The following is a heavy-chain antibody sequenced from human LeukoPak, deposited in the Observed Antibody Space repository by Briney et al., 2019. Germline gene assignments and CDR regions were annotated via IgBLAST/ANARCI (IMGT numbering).Heavy chain of an antibody. J-gene: IGHJ4*02. Sequence: GASVKVSCKASGYTFTSYFIHWVRQAPGQGLEWVGVLNPSDGSTTYAQRFQGRVTMTRDTSTSTVYMDLYSLRSEDTAVFYCARDLGSGQPGTIPGGLDYWGQGTLVTVSA. CDR3: ARDLGSGQPGTIPGGLDY. CDR1: GYTFTSYF. V-gene: IGHV1-46*01. D-gene: IGHD1-7*01. CDR2: LNPSDGST.